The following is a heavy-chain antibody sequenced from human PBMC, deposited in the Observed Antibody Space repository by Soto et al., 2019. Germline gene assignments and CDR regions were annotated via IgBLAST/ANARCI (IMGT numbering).Heavy chain of an antibody. Sequence: ASVKVSCKASGYTFTSYGISWVRQAPGQGLEWMGWISAYNGNTNYAQKLQGRATVTRDTSTSTVYMELSSLRSEDTAVYYFARDWRNTGMDYYCMDVWGQGTTVTVSS. V-gene: IGHV1-18*01. CDR3: ARDWRNTGMDYYCMDV. CDR2: ISAYNGNT. J-gene: IGHJ6*02. D-gene: IGHD5-18*01. CDR1: GYTFTSYG.